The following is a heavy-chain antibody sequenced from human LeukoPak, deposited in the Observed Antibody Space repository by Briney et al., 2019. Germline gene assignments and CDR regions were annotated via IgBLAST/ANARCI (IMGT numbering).Heavy chain of an antibody. D-gene: IGHD3-10*01. V-gene: IGHV4-38-2*01. CDR1: GYSIRSGYY. CDR3: ARGLNDEGRFDY. Sequence: SETLSLTCAVSGYSIRSGYYWGLIRQPPGKGLEWIGSIFQSGSTYYNPSLKSRVTISVDTSKNQFSLKLSSVTAADTAVHFCARGLNDEGRFDYWGQGTLVTVSS. CDR2: IFQSGST. J-gene: IGHJ4*02.